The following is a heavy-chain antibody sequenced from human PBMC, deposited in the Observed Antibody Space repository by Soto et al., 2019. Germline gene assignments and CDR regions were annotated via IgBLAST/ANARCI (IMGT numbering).Heavy chain of an antibody. Sequence: EVQLVESGGGLVQPGGSLRLSCAASGFTFSSYWMSWVRQAPGKGLEWVANIKQDGSEKYYVDSVKGRFTISRDNAKNSLYLQMNSLRAEDTAVYYCARGRRDSSGYYYKYWGQGTLVTVPS. CDR2: IKQDGSEK. CDR3: ARGRRDSSGYYYKY. V-gene: IGHV3-7*01. CDR1: GFTFSSYW. J-gene: IGHJ4*02. D-gene: IGHD3-22*01.